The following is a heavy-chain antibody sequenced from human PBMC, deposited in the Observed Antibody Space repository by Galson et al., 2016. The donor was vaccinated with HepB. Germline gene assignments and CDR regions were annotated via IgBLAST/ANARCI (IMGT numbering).Heavy chain of an antibody. Sequence: TLSLTCTVSGGSINSGGHYWSWIRQLPGEGLEWIGFIYYRGSTYYKSSLKSRVNISIDTSKNQFSLHLNSVTAADTAVYYCARGGGSLDYYFDYWGQGTPVTVSS. V-gene: IGHV4-31*03. CDR2: IYYRGST. J-gene: IGHJ4*02. CDR1: GGSINSGGHY. D-gene: IGHD6-25*01. CDR3: ARGGGSLDYYFDY.